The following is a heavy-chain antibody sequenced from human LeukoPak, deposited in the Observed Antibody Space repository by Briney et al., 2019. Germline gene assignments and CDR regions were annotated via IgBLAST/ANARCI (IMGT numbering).Heavy chain of an antibody. V-gene: IGHV4-59*01. D-gene: IGHD3-3*01. CDR3: ARGFDFWSGYVFDY. Sequence: PSETLSLTCAVYGGSFSSYYWSWIRQPPGKGLEWIGYIYYSGSTNYNPSLKSRVTISVDTSKNQFSLKLSSVTAADTAVYYCARGFDFWSGYVFDYWGQGTLVTVSS. CDR1: GGSFSSYY. CDR2: IYYSGST. J-gene: IGHJ4*02.